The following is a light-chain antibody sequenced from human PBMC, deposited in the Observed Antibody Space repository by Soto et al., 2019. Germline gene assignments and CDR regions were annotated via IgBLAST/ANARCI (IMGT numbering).Light chain of an antibody. V-gene: IGKV1-9*01. CDR3: QQLNSYPPT. J-gene: IGKJ2*01. Sequence: IQLTQSPSSLSASVGDRVTITCRASQGISSYLAWYQQKPGKDTKFLIYAASTLQRGVPSRFSGSGSGTDFTLTISSLQPEDFATYFCQQLNSYPPTFGQGTELEIK. CDR1: QGISSY. CDR2: AAS.